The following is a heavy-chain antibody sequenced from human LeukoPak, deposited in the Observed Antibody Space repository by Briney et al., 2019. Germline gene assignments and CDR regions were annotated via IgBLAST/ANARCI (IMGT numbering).Heavy chain of an antibody. CDR2: INPSGGST. J-gene: IGHJ6*02. CDR3: ARGIHSGTYRVSHYGMDV. CDR1: GYTFTSYY. D-gene: IGHD1-26*01. V-gene: IGHV1-46*01. Sequence: ASVKVSCKASGYTFTSYYMHWVRQAPGQGLEWMGIINPSGGSTSYAQKFQGRVTMTRDTSTSTVYMELSSLRSEDTAVYYCARGIHSGTYRVSHYGMDVWGQGTTVTVSS.